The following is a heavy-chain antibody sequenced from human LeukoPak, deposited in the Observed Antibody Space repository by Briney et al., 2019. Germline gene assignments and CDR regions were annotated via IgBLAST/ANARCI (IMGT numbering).Heavy chain of an antibody. CDR2: IIPIFGTA. J-gene: IGHJ5*02. CDR3: ARSYYGSGNVLGFDP. CDR1: GGTFSSYA. Sequence: SVKVSCKASGGTFSSYAISWVRQAPGQGLEWMGGIIPIFGTANYAQRFQGRVTITADESTSTAYMELSSLRSEDTAVYYCARSYYGSGNVLGFDPWGQGTLVTVSS. D-gene: IGHD3-10*01. V-gene: IGHV1-69*13.